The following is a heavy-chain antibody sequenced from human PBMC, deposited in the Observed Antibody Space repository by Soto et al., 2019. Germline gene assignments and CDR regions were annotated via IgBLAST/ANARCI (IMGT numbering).Heavy chain of an antibody. CDR1: GLTFSSYA. D-gene: IGHD2-21*01. V-gene: IGHV3-23*01. Sequence: PGGSLRLSCAASGLTFSSYAMCCVRQAPGKGLEWVSAISGSGGSTYYADSVKGRFTISRDNSKNTLYLQMNTLRAEYTALYYCANGRCLCWTQSSHYFEYLCQEDLVTISS. CDR3: ANGRCLCWTQSSHYFEY. CDR2: ISGSGGST. J-gene: IGHJ4*01.